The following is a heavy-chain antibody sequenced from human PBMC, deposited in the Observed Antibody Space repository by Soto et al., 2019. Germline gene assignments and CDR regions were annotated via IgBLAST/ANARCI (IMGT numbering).Heavy chain of an antibody. V-gene: IGHV1-69*02. CDR3: ARGAGTTPHYFYSYLDI. CDR2: IIPILGIA. CDR1: GGTLSSYT. J-gene: IGHJ6*03. Sequence: SVKVSCKASGGTLSSYTISWVRQAPGQGLEWMGRIIPILGIANYAQKFQGRVTITADKSTSTAYMELSSLRSEDTAVYYCARGAGTTPHYFYSYLDIWGKGTTVTVSS. D-gene: IGHD1-1*01.